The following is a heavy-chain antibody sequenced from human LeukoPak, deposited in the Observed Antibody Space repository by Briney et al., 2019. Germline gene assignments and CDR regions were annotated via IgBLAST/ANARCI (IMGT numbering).Heavy chain of an antibody. J-gene: IGHJ4*02. V-gene: IGHV4-31*03. Sequence: SQTLSLTCTVSGGSISSGGYYWSWIRQHPGKGLKWIGYIYYSGSTYYNPSLKSRVTISVDTSKNQFSLKLSSVTAADTAVYYCARVGIVGAKGNYFDYWGQGTLVTVSS. D-gene: IGHD1-26*01. CDR2: IYYSGST. CDR1: GGSISSGGYY. CDR3: ARVGIVGAKGNYFDY.